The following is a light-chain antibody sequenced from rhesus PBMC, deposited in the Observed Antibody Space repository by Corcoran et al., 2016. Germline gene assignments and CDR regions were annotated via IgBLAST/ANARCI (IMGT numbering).Light chain of an antibody. J-gene: IGKJ2*01. CDR2: GAS. CDR1: QSVGSY. V-gene: IGKV3-24*04. CDR3: QQSSNLYS. Sequence: ETVVTQSPATLSLSPGERATLSCRASQSVGSYLVWYQQKPGQSPRLLIYGASSRATGIPDRFSGSGSGTDFTRTISSLEPEEVGVYYCQQSSNLYSFGQGTKVEIK.